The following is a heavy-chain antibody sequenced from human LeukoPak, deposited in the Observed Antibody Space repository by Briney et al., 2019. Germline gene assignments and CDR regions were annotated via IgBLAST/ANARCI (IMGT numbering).Heavy chain of an antibody. D-gene: IGHD6-6*01. J-gene: IGHJ4*02. Sequence: RGESLKISCKGSGYSFTTYWIGWVRQMPGKGLEWMGIIYPGDSDTRYSPSFQGQVTISADKSISTAYLQWSSLKASDTAMYYCARLSSAGAGENNFDFWGQGTLVTVSS. V-gene: IGHV5-51*01. CDR3: ARLSSAGAGENNFDF. CDR1: GYSFTTYW. CDR2: IYPGDSDT.